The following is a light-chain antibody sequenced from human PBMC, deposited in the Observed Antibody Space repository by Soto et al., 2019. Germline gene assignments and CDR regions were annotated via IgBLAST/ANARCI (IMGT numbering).Light chain of an antibody. J-gene: IGKJ1*01. CDR2: AAS. CDR1: QSISSY. Sequence: EIVLTQSPATLSLSPGERATLSCRASQSISSYLAWYQQKPAQAPRLLIYAASRRAPGIPERFSGSGSGTDFTLTISRLEPEDFAVYYCQQYLTSPKTFGQGTKVAIK. V-gene: IGKV3-20*01. CDR3: QQYLTSPKT.